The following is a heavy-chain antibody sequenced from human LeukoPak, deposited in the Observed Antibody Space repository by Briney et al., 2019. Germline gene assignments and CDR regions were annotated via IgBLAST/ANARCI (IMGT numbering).Heavy chain of an antibody. CDR1: GFTFSSCA. CDR3: AKVKYYGSGSYYSGGDYFDY. D-gene: IGHD3-10*01. J-gene: IGHJ4*02. CDR2: ISGSGGST. Sequence: GGSLRLSCAASGFTFSSCAMSWVRQAPGKGLEWVSAISGSGGSTYYADSVKGRFTISRDNSKNTLYLQMNSLRAEDTAVYYCAKVKYYGSGSYYSGGDYFDYWGQGTLVTVSS. V-gene: IGHV3-23*01.